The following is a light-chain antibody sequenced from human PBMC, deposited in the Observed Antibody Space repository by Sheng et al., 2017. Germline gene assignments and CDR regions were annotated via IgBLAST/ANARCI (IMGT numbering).Light chain of an antibody. Sequence: DIQMTQSPSSLSASVGDRVTITCQASQDISNHLNWYQQKPGKAPKLLIYDASSLETGVPSRFSGSGSGTDFTFTISSLQPEDTATYYCQQYESLPYTFGQGQPGD. J-gene: IGKJ2*01. CDR3: QQYESLPYT. CDR1: QDISNH. V-gene: IGKV1-33*01. CDR2: DAS.